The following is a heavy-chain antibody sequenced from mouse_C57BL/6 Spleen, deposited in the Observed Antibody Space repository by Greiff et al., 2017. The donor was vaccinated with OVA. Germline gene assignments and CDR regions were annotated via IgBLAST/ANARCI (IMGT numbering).Heavy chain of an antibody. Sequence: EVQLQQSGPELVKPGASVKMSCKASGYTFTDYNMHWVKQSHGKSLEWIGYINPNNGGTSYNQKFKGKATLTVNKSSSTAYMELRSLTSEDSAVYYCASPDVYGSSYYFDYWGQGTTLTVSS. D-gene: IGHD1-1*01. V-gene: IGHV1-22*01. CDR1: GYTFTDYN. CDR2: INPNNGGT. J-gene: IGHJ2*01. CDR3: ASPDVYGSSYYFDY.